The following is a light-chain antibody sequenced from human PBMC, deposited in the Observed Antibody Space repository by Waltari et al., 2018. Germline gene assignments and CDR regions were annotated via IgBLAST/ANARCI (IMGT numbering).Light chain of an antibody. CDR3: ALYLGSGFSWV. CDR2: IPN. Sequence: QTVVTQEPAFSVSPGGTVTLTCGLSSGSVSTSYFVSWYKQTTGQAPRALIDIPNTRSSGCPERFSGSILGNKAALTITEAQSDDESDYYCALYLGSGFSWVFGRGTKLTVL. J-gene: IGLJ3*02. CDR1: SGSVSTSYF. V-gene: IGLV8-61*01.